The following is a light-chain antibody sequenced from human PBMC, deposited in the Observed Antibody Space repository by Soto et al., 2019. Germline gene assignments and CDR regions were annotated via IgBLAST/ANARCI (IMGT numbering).Light chain of an antibody. Sequence: EIVMTQSPATLSVSPGERATLSCRASQSVSSYVAWYQQKPGQAPRLRIYDASNRATGIPARFSGSGSGTDFTLTISSLEPEDFAVYYCQQYNNWPQTFGQGTKVDIK. CDR3: QQYNNWPQT. V-gene: IGKV3-11*01. CDR2: DAS. CDR1: QSVSSY. J-gene: IGKJ1*01.